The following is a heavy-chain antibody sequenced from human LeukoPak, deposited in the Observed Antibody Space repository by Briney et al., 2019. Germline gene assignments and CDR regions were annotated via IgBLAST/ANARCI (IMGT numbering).Heavy chain of an antibody. V-gene: IGHV1-69*04. J-gene: IGHJ4*02. Sequence: SVKVSCKASGGTFSSYAISWVRQAPGQGLEWMGRIILILGIANYAQRFQGRVTITADKSTSTAYMELSSLRSEDTAVYYCAGIAAAGINYWGQGTLVTVSS. CDR2: IILILGIA. CDR3: AGIAAAGINY. D-gene: IGHD6-13*01. CDR1: GGTFSSYA.